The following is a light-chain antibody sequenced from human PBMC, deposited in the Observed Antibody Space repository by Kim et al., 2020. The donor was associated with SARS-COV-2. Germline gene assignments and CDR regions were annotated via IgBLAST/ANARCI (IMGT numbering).Light chain of an antibody. J-gene: IGKJ1*01. Sequence: ASVEDRVTFTCRASQDISSSLAWYQQRPEKVPNLLIYAASTLQSGVPSRFSGMGSGTEFTLTISSLQPGDVATYYCQKYASAPWTFGPGTKVDIK. CDR1: QDISSS. V-gene: IGKV1-27*01. CDR2: AAS. CDR3: QKYASAPWT.